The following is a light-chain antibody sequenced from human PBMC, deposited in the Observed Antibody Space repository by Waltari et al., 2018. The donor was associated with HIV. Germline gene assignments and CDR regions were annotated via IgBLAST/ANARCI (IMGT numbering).Light chain of an antibody. V-gene: IGLV4-69*01. J-gene: IGLJ3*02. CDR2: LNSDGSH. CDR3: QTWDTGIRV. Sequence: QLVLTQSPSASASLGASVKLTCTLSSGHSDYAIAWPQQQPEKGPRYFMKLNSDGSHIKGDGIPDRFSGSSSGAERYLTISSLQSEDEADYYCQTWDTGIRVFGGGTKLTVL. CDR1: SGHSDYA.